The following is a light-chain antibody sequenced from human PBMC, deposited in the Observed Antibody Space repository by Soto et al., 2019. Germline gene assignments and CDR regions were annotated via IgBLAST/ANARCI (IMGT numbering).Light chain of an antibody. CDR1: SSDVGGYDY. Sequence: QSVLTQPASVSGSPGQSITISCTGTSSDVGGYDYVPWYQHHPGKAPKLTIYEVSNRPSGVSNRFSGSKSGNTASLTISGLQAEDEAEYYCSSYTSSSTDVLGTGTKVTVL. J-gene: IGLJ1*01. CDR2: EVS. V-gene: IGLV2-14*01. CDR3: SSYTSSSTDV.